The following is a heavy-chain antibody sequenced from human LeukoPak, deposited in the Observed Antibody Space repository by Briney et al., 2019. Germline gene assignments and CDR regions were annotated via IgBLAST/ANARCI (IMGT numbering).Heavy chain of an antibody. J-gene: IGHJ4*02. V-gene: IGHV4-59*12. CDR3: AREGTAMAPYYFDY. CDR1: GGSISSYY. Sequence: SETLSLTCTVSGGSISSYYWSWIRQPPGKGLEWIGYIYYSGSTNYNPSLKSRVTISVDTSKNQFSLKLSSVTAADTAVYYCAREGTAMAPYYFDYWGQGTLVTVSS. D-gene: IGHD5-18*01. CDR2: IYYSGST.